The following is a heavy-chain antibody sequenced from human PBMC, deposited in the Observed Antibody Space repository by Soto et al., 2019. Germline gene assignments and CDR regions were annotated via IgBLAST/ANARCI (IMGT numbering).Heavy chain of an antibody. Sequence: SETLSLTCSVSGDSISNSRFYWAWIRQPPGEGLEWIGSIYHTGNAYYNPSLKSRVTIFVHTSKNQFSLKLTSVTAADTALYYCARDYLGSSDYTTNCFDPWGEGALVTVAS. CDR2: IYHTGNA. CDR1: GDSISNSRFY. CDR3: ARDYLGSSDYTTNCFDP. V-gene: IGHV4-39*01. J-gene: IGHJ5*02. D-gene: IGHD3-22*01.